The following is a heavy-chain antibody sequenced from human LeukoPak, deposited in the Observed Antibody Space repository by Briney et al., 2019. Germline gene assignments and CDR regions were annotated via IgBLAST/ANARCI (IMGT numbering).Heavy chain of an antibody. Sequence: GGSLRLSCAASGFTLSSYAMHWVRQAPGKGLEWVAVISYDGSNKYYADSVKGRFTISRDNSKNTLYLQMNSLRAEDTAVYYCARDPPDFWSGFGYYFDYWGQGTLVTVSS. V-gene: IGHV3-30-3*01. CDR1: GFTLSSYA. J-gene: IGHJ4*02. CDR2: ISYDGSNK. D-gene: IGHD3-3*01. CDR3: ARDPPDFWSGFGYYFDY.